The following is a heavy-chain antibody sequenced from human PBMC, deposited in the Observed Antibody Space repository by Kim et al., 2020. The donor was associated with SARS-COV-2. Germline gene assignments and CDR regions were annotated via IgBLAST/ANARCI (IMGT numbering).Heavy chain of an antibody. J-gene: IGHJ4*01. V-gene: IGHV3-48*02. Sequence: GGSLRLSCAASGFTFIHYTRHSARQAPGKGPAWASFIGARCVNKPYADPVRGRFTISRDTANHPLIMQMNSQTDEDTAASYCASGLACDDWSYYLFDSLG. D-gene: IGHD3-10*01. CDR3: ASGLACDDWSYYLFDS. CDR1: GFTFIHYT. CDR2: IGARCVNK.